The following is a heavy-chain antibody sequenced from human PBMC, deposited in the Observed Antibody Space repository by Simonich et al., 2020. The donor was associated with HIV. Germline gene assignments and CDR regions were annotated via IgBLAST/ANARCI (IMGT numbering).Heavy chain of an antibody. J-gene: IGHJ1*01. Sequence: EVQLVESGGGLVQPGGSLRLSCAASGFTFSSYWMNWVRQAPGKGRVWVARINGDGRSTNYADSVMGRFTISRDNAKNTLYLQMNSLRVEDTAVYFCARFGYYDSSGYYGYLQHWGQGTLVTVSS. D-gene: IGHD3-22*01. CDR1: GFTFSSYW. CDR2: INGDGRST. CDR3: ARFGYYDSSGYYGYLQH. V-gene: IGHV3-74*01.